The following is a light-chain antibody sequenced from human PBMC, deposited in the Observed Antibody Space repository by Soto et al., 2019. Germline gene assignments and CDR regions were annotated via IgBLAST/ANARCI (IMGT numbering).Light chain of an antibody. J-gene: IGKJ1*01. Sequence: DIQMTQSPSTLSAPVGDRVTITCRASQSVGSWLAWYQQKPGEAPKLLIYDASSLDSGVPSRFSGSGSGTEFSLSISSLQSDDCATYYCQQYNGFPWTFGQGTKVEIK. CDR3: QQYNGFPWT. CDR2: DAS. V-gene: IGKV1-5*01. CDR1: QSVGSW.